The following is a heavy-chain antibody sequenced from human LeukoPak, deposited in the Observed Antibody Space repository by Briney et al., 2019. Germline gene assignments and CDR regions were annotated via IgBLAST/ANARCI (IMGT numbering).Heavy chain of an antibody. Sequence: GGSLRLPCAASGFTFSSHAMSWVRQAPGKGLEWVSSLSGSGGSTYHADSVKGRFSISRDNSKNTLYLQLNSLRAEDTAVYYCAKGGSTSRVTTSRVVFGYYYYMDVWGKGTPVTVSS. CDR1: GFTFSSHA. CDR2: LSGSGGST. CDR3: AKGGSTSRVTTSRVVFGYYYYMDV. D-gene: IGHD4-17*01. J-gene: IGHJ6*03. V-gene: IGHV3-23*01.